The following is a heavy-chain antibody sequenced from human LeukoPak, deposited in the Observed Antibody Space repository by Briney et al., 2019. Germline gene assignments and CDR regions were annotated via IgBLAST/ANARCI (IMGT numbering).Heavy chain of an antibody. CDR3: AKGQGGSGWYGPSWSFAV. D-gene: IGHD6-19*01. J-gene: IGHJ2*01. Sequence: GGSLRLSCAASGFTFKDFAMHWVRQVPGKGLEWISAISWNSGSIDYAESVKGRFTISRDNAKNSVYLQMNSLRTEDTALYYCAKGQGGSGWYGPSWSFAVWGRGIVVTVSS. CDR2: ISWNSGSI. CDR1: GFTFKDFA. V-gene: IGHV3-9*01.